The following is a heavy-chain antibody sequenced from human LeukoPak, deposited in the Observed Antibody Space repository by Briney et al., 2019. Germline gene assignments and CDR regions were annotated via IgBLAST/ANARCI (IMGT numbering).Heavy chain of an antibody. V-gene: IGHV4-34*01. CDR1: GGSFSGYY. Sequence: SETLSLTCAVYGGSFSGYYWSWIRQPPGKGLEWIGEINHSGSTNYNPSLKSRVTISVDTSKNQFSLKLSSVTAADTAVYYCASEGGSGSYSDWGQGTLVTVSS. CDR2: INHSGST. D-gene: IGHD3-10*01. CDR3: ASEGGSGSYSD. J-gene: IGHJ4*02.